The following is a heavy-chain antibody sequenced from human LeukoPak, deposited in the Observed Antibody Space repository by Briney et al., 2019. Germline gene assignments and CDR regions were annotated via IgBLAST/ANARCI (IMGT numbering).Heavy chain of an antibody. V-gene: IGHV1-2*02. D-gene: IGHD5-18*01. CDR1: RYTFTGYY. Sequence: ASVKVSCKASRYTFTGYYMHWVRQAPGQGLEWMGWINPNSGGTNYAQKFQGRVTMTRDTSISTAYMELSRLRSDDTAVYYCARDLHPPAYGYDSYWGQGTLVTVSS. J-gene: IGHJ4*02. CDR2: INPNSGGT. CDR3: ARDLHPPAYGYDSY.